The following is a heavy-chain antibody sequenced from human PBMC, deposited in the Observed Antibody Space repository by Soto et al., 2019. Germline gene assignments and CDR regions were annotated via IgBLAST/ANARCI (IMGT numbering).Heavy chain of an antibody. CDR1: GFTFSSFD. J-gene: IGHJ5*02. CDR2: IGGAGDT. Sequence: GGSLRLSCAAAGFTFSSFDMHWVRQATGKGLEWVSGIGGAGDTYYPDSVKGRFTISRENAKNSLYLQMNSLRAGDTAVYYCVTGRPTHWYSWGQGTLVTVSS. V-gene: IGHV3-13*01. D-gene: IGHD1-20*01. CDR3: VTGRPTHWYS.